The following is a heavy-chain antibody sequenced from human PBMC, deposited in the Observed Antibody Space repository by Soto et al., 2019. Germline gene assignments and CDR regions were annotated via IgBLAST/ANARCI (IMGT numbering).Heavy chain of an antibody. CDR3: ARVNYGDYYYGMDV. D-gene: IGHD4-17*01. CDR2: ISYTGSA. V-gene: IGHV4-59*01. CDR1: GGSINYSY. J-gene: IGHJ6*02. Sequence: SETLSLTLTVSGGSINYSYWTWIRQPPGKGLEWIGHISYTGSANYNASLKSRLTISVDTSKNQFSLKLSSVTAADTALYYCARVNYGDYYYGMDVWGQGTTVTVSS.